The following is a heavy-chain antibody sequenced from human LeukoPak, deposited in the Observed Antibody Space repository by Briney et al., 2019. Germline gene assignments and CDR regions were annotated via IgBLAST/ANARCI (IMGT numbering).Heavy chain of an antibody. CDR3: ARDEVAFGEENY. J-gene: IGHJ4*02. CDR1: GYTFTSYG. Sequence: ASVKVSCKASGYTFTSYGISWVRQAPGQGLEWMGWISAYNGNTNFAQKLQGRVTMTRDTSTSTVYMELSSLRSEDTAVYYCARDEVAFGEENYWGQGTLVTVSS. V-gene: IGHV1-18*01. CDR2: ISAYNGNT. D-gene: IGHD3-10*01.